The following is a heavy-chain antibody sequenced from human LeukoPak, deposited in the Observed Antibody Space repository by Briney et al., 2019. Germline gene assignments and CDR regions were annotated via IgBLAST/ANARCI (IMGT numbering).Heavy chain of an antibody. CDR2: IYYSGST. CDR1: GGSISSYY. J-gene: IGHJ3*02. CDR3: ARGLAFDI. V-gene: IGHV4-59*01. Sequence: SETLSHTCTVSGGSISSYYWSWIRQPPGKGLEWIGYIYYSGSTNYNPSLKSRVTISVDTSKNQFSLKLSSVTAADTAVYYCARGLAFDIWGQGTMVTVSS.